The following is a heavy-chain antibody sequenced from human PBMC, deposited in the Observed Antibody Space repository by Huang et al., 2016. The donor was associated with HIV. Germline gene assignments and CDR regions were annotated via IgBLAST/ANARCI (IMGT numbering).Heavy chain of an antibody. J-gene: IGHJ5*01. V-gene: IGHV3-30*14. Sequence: QVRLVESGGGSVQPEASRRRYCTASGFTFSNYAIQWFRQAPVKVLGWVAVMSSDGTNTHSSDSVKGRFTVSGDNSKSTLFLQMNNLRLEDASTYYCARDGLSVTMIRGFVITRRQVYNWLEYWGQGAPVTVSS. CDR2: MSSDGTNT. D-gene: IGHD3-10*01. CDR3: ARDGLSVTMIRGFVITRRQVYNWLEY. CDR1: GFTFSNYA.